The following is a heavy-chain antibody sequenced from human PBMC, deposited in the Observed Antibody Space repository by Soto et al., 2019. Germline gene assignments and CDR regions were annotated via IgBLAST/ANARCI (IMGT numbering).Heavy chain of an antibody. CDR1: GVSISSFY. D-gene: IGHD4-17*01. J-gene: IGHJ4*02. V-gene: IGHV4-59*01. CDR3: ASGYGDYVY. CDR2: VYYSGST. Sequence: SETLSLTCTVSGVSISSFYCNWIRQTPGMGLEWIGYVYYSGSTNYNPSLKSRVTISVDTSKNQFSLKLSSVTAADTAAYYCASGYGDYVYWGQGTLVTVS.